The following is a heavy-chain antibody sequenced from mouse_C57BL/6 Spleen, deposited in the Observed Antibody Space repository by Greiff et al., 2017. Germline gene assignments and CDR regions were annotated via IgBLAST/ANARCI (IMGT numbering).Heavy chain of an antibody. Sequence: VQLQQSGPGLVQPSQSLSITCTVSGFSLTSYGVHWVRQSPGKGLEWLGVIWRGGSTDYNAAFMSRLSITKDNSKSQVVFKMNSLQADDTAIYDCAKRRNDGYEDAMDYWGQGTSVTVSS. CDR3: AKRRNDGYEDAMDY. CDR2: IWRGGST. V-gene: IGHV2-5*01. J-gene: IGHJ4*01. CDR1: GFSLTSYG. D-gene: IGHD2-3*01.